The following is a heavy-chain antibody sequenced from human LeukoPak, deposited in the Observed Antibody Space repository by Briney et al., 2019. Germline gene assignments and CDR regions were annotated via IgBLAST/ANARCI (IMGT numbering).Heavy chain of an antibody. Sequence: SSETLSLTCTVSGGSISDDSYYWGWIRQPPGKGLEWIGTIYYNGNTYYNPSLKSRVTISVDTSKNQFSLKLSSVTAADTAVYYCARHSSGWYGFDYWGQGTLVTVSS. CDR3: ARHSSGWYGFDY. J-gene: IGHJ4*02. D-gene: IGHD6-19*01. CDR1: GGSISDDSYY. CDR2: IYYNGNT. V-gene: IGHV4-39*01.